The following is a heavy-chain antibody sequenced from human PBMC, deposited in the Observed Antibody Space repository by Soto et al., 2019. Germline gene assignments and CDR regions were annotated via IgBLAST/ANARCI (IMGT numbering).Heavy chain of an antibody. CDR3: ARDEQWLVPDFDY. J-gene: IGHJ4*02. CDR2: INAGNGNT. Sequence: ASVKVSCKASGYTFTSYAMHWVRQAPGQRLEWMGWINAGNGNTKYSQKFQGRVTITRDTSASTAYMELSSLGSEDTAVYYCARDEQWLVPDFDYWGQGTLVTVSS. V-gene: IGHV1-3*01. CDR1: GYTFTSYA. D-gene: IGHD6-19*01.